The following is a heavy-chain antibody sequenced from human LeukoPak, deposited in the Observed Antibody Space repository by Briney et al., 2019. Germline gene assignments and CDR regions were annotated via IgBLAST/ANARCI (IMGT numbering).Heavy chain of an antibody. V-gene: IGHV3-23*01. CDR1: GFTFISYA. J-gene: IGHJ4*02. CDR2: ISGSGGST. D-gene: IGHD3-10*01. CDR3: AKAMKDGSALDY. Sequence: AGGSLRLSCAASGFTFISYAMNWVRQAPGKGLEWVSAISGSGGSTYYADSVKGRFTISRDNSKNTLYLQMNSLRAEDTAVYYCAKAMKDGSALDYWGQGTLVTVSS.